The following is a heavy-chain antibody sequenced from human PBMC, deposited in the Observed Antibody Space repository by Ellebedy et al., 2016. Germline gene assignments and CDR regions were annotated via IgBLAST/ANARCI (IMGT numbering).Heavy chain of an antibody. CDR3: TTVLLWFGGPNYYYYGMDV. V-gene: IGHV3-15*01. D-gene: IGHD3-10*01. CDR1: GFTFSNAW. Sequence: GGSLRLSXAASGFTFSNAWMSWVRQAPGKGLEWVGRIKSKTDGGTTDYAAPVKGRFTISRDDSKNTLYLQMNSLKTEDTAVYYCTTVLLWFGGPNYYYYGMDVWGQGTTVTVSS. J-gene: IGHJ6*02. CDR2: IKSKTDGGTT.